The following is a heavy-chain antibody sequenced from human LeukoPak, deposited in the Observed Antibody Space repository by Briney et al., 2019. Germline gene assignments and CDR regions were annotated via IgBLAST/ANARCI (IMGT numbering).Heavy chain of an antibody. CDR3: ATTTSGGDAFDI. D-gene: IGHD1-26*01. V-gene: IGHV4-39*07. J-gene: IGHJ3*02. Sequence: SETLSLTCTVSGGSISSSSYYWGWIRQPPGKGLEWIGSIYYSGSTYYNPSLKSRVTISVDTSKNQFSLKLSSVTAADTAVYYCATTTSGGDAFDIWGQGTMVTVSA. CDR1: GGSISSSSYY. CDR2: IYYSGST.